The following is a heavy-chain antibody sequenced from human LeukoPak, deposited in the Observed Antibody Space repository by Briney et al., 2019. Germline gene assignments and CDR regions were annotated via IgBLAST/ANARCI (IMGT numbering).Heavy chain of an antibody. V-gene: IGHV3-21*01. J-gene: IGHJ4*02. CDR1: GFTFSSYS. CDR2: ISSSSSYI. CDR3: ARVDSDVLRFWGWLPQLDY. D-gene: IGHD3-3*01. Sequence: GGSLRLSCAASGFTFSSYSMNWVRQAPGKGLEWVSSISSSSSYIYYADSVKGRFTISRDNAKNSLYLQMNSLRAEDTAVYYCARVDSDVLRFWGWLPQLDYWGQGTLVTVSS.